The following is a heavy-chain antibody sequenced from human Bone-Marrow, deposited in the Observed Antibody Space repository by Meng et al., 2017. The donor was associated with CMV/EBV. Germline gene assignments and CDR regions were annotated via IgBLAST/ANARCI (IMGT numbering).Heavy chain of an antibody. CDR1: GFTVSSNY. D-gene: IGHD5-24*01. CDR2: IYSGGST. Sequence: GESLKISCAASGFTVSSNYMSWVRQAPGKGLERVSLIYSGGSTHYADSVQGRFTISRDNSKNTLYLQMNSLRAEDTAVYYCARMRDDYCDYWGQGTLVTVSS. J-gene: IGHJ4*02. CDR3: ARMRDDYCDY. V-gene: IGHV3-53*01.